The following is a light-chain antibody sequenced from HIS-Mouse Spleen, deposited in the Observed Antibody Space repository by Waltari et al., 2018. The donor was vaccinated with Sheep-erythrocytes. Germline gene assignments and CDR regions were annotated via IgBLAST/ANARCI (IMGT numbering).Light chain of an antibody. CDR1: SSDVGSYNL. V-gene: IGLV2-23*01. J-gene: IGLJ3*02. CDR3: CSYAGSSTPWV. Sequence: QSALTQPASVSGSPGQSITISCTGTSSDVGSYNLVSWYQQHPGKAPKLLIYEGSKRRSWVSNRFSGSKSGKTASLTSSGLQAEDEADYYCCSYAGSSTPWVFGGGTKLTVL. CDR2: EGS.